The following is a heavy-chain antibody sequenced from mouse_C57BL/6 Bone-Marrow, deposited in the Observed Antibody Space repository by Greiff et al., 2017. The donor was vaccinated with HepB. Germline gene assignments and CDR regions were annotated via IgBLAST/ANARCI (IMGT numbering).Heavy chain of an antibody. V-gene: IGHV5-12*01. CDR3: ARGDYGSSQFAY. Sequence: EVNVVESGGGLVQPGGSLKLSCAASGFTFSDYYMYWVRQTPEKRLEWVAYISNGGGSTYYPDTVKGRFTISRDNAKNTLYLQMSRLKSEDTAMYYCARGDYGSSQFAYWGQGTLVTVSA. J-gene: IGHJ3*01. D-gene: IGHD1-1*01. CDR2: ISNGGGST. CDR1: GFTFSDYY.